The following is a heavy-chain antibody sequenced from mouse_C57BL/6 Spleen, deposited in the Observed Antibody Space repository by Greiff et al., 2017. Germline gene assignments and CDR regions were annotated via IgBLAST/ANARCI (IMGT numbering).Heavy chain of an antibody. CDR3: ARRKAGYYAMDY. CDR2: ISNGGGST. J-gene: IGHJ4*01. Sequence: EVKLMESGGGLVQPGGSLKLSCAASGFTFSDYYMYWVRQTPEKRLEWVAYISNGGGSTYYPDTVKGRFTISRDNAKNTLYLQMSRLKSEDTAMYDCARRKAGYYAMDYWGQGTSVTVSS. CDR1: GFTFSDYY. V-gene: IGHV5-12*01.